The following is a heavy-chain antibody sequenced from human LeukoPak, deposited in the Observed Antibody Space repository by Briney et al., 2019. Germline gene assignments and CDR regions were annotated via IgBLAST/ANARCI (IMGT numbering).Heavy chain of an antibody. CDR2: ISSSGSTI. CDR3: ARSGSGSYYFTGSYYYMDV. D-gene: IGHD3-10*01. CDR1: GFTFSSYE. Sequence: GGSLRLSCAASGFTFSSYEMNWVRQAPGKGLEWVSYISSSGSTIYYADSVKGRFTISRDNAKNSLYLQMNSLRAEDTAVYYCARSGSGSYYFTGSYYYMDVWGKGTTVTVSS. J-gene: IGHJ6*03. V-gene: IGHV3-48*03.